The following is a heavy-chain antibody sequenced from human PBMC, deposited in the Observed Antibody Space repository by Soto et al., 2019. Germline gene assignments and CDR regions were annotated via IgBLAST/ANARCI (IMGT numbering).Heavy chain of an antibody. CDR1: AGSISSDSFY. V-gene: IGHV4-39*01. Sequence: SETLSLTCTVSAGSISSDSFYWAWIRQPPGEGLEWIGIIYYSGDTYYNPSLAGRLTMSVDTSNQFSLTLRSVTAADTALYYCARNQPQRYCSGGTCRPAYGMDVWGQGTTVTVSS. J-gene: IGHJ6*02. CDR3: ARNQPQRYCSGGTCRPAYGMDV. D-gene: IGHD2-15*01. CDR2: IYYSGDT.